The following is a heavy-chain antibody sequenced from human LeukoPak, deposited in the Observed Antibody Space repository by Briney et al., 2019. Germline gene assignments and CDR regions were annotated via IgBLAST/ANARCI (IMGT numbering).Heavy chain of an antibody. CDR3: ARDRLGAMLFFDS. V-gene: IGHV3-23*01. J-gene: IGHJ4*02. D-gene: IGHD3-16*01. Sequence: GGTLRLSCAASGFTFSSYGMSWVRQAPGKGLEWVSAITGTGHITYYADSVKGRFTISRDNSKNTLYLQMNNLRAEDTALYYCARDRLGAMLFFDSWGQGTLVTVSS. CDR2: ITGTGHIT. CDR1: GFTFSSYG.